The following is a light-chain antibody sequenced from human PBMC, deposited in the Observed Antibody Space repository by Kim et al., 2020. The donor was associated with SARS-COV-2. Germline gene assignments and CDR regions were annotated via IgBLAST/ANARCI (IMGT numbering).Light chain of an antibody. CDR2: WAS. V-gene: IGKV4-1*01. J-gene: IGKJ2*01. CDR3: QQYYATPYT. CDR1: QSVLYSSNNKNY. Sequence: DIVMTQSPDSLAVSLGERATINCKSSQSVLYSSNNKNYLAWYQHKAGQPPRLLIYWASTREFGVPDRFSGSGSGTDFTLTISSLQAEDVAVYYCQQYYATPYTFGQGTKLEI.